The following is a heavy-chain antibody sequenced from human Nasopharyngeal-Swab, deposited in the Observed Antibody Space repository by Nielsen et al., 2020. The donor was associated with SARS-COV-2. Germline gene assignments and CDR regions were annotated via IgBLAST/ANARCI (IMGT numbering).Heavy chain of an antibody. CDR1: GFTFSDYF. V-gene: IGHV3-11*03. D-gene: IGHD3-10*01. CDR2: ISSTGTNT. CDR3: APYSLSGSYYAY. Sequence: GGSLRLSCAASGFTFSDYFMTWIRQAPGKGLEWLSYISSTGTNTNYADSVRGRFTISRDNSKSSLYLLLTSLRAEDTAVYYCAPYSLSGSYYAYWGRGTLVTVSS. J-gene: IGHJ4*02.